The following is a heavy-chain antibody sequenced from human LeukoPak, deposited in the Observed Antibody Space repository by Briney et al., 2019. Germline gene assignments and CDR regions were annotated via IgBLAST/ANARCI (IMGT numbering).Heavy chain of an antibody. J-gene: IGHJ5*02. D-gene: IGHD3-16*01. CDR1: GFIFSDYH. CDR2: TYDRGDT. V-gene: IGHV4-38-2*01. Sequence: PGGSLRLSCAASGFIFSDYHMSWIRQAPGKGLEWIGSTYDRGDTYYNPSLQSRVTISIETSKTQFSLKLSSVTAADTAVYYCARTSTGGFDPWGQGILVTVSS. CDR3: ARTSTGGFDP.